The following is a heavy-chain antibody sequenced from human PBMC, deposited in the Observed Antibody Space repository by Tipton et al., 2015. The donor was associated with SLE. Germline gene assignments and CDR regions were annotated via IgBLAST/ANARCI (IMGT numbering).Heavy chain of an antibody. CDR3: AREGGGSRGVAFDI. CDR1: GGSISSSSYY. CDR2: IYYSGST. Sequence: TLSLTCTVSGGSISSSSYYWGWIRQPPGKGLEWIGSIYYSGSTYYNPSLKSRVTISVDTSKNQFSLKLSSVTAADTAVYYCAREGGGSRGVAFDIWGQGTMVTVS. V-gene: IGHV4-39*07. J-gene: IGHJ3*02. D-gene: IGHD2-15*01.